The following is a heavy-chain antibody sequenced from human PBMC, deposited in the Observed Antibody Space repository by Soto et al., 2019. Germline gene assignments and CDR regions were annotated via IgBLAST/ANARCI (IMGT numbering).Heavy chain of an antibody. CDR3: AREHTYPPQYYYGMDV. CDR1: GGSVISGIYY. CDR2: IYYSGST. V-gene: IGHV4-61*01. Sequence: PSETLSLTCTVSGGSVISGIYYWSWIRQPPGKGLEWIGYIYYSGSTNYNPSLKSRVTISVDTSKNQFSLKLSSVTAADTAVYYCAREHTYPPQYYYGMDVWGQGTTVTVSS. J-gene: IGHJ6*02.